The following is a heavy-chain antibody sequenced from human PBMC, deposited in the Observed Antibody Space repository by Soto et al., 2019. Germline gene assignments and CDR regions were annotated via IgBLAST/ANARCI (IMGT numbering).Heavy chain of an antibody. CDR1: GYTFTSSA. V-gene: IGHV1-3*01. J-gene: IGHJ6*02. D-gene: IGHD3-3*01. CDR2: INAGNGNT. CDR3: ARVNYDFWSGSSTPYYHYGMEG. Sequence: ASVKVSCKASGYTFTSSAMHWVRQAPGQRLEWLGWINAGNGNTIYSQTFQGRVTITRDTSASTVYMEVNGLRSEDTAVYYCARVNYDFWSGSSTPYYHYGMEGLGQGTTVSVSS.